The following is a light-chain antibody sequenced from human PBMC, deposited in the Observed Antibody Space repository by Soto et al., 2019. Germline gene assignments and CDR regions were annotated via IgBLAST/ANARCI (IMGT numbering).Light chain of an antibody. Sequence: EIVLTQSPATLSLSPGERATLSYRASQSVSSYLAWYQQKPGQAPRLLIYDASNRATGIPARFSGSGSGTDFTLAISSLEPEDFAVYYCQQYINWPRTFGQGTKVDIK. J-gene: IGKJ1*01. CDR3: QQYINWPRT. CDR2: DAS. CDR1: QSVSSY. V-gene: IGKV3-11*01.